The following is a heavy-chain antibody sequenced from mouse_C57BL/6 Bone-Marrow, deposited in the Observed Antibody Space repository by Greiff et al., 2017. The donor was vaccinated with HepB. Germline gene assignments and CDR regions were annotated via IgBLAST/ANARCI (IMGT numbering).Heavy chain of an antibody. Sequence: EVQLQQSGAELVKPGASVKLSCTASGFNIKDYYMHWVKQRPEQGLEWIGRIDPEDGETKYASTFQGKATITADTSSNTAYLQLSSLTSEDTAVYYYACNYCYGSSYDFDYWGQGTTVTVSS. CDR1: GFNIKDYY. J-gene: IGHJ2*01. V-gene: IGHV14-2*01. CDR3: ACNYCYGSSYDFDY. CDR2: IDPEDGET. D-gene: IGHD1-1*01.